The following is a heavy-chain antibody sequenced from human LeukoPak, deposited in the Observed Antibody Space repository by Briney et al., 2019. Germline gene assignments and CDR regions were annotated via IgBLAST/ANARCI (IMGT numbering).Heavy chain of an antibody. Sequence: SETLSLTCTVSGGSISSYYWSWIRQPPGKGLEWIGYIYYSGSTNYNPSLKSRVTISVDTSKNQLSLKLSSVTAADTAVYYCARVRDSSGYYGLLDYWGQGTLVTVSS. CDR3: ARVRDSSGYYGLLDY. D-gene: IGHD3-22*01. J-gene: IGHJ4*02. V-gene: IGHV4-59*01. CDR2: IYYSGST. CDR1: GGSISSYY.